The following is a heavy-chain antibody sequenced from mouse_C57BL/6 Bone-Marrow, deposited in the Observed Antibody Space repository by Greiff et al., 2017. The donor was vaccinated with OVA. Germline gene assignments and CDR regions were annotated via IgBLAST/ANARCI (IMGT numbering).Heavy chain of an antibody. CDR2: IYPGSGST. D-gene: IGHD1-1*01. CDR1: GYTFTSYW. V-gene: IGHV1-55*01. J-gene: IGHJ3*01. CDR3: ASYGSPFAY. Sequence: QVQLQQPGAELVRPGSSVKLSCKASGYTFTSYWITWVKQRPGQGLEWIGDIYPGSGSTNYNEKFKSKATLTVDTSSSTAYMQLSSLTSEDSAVYYCASYGSPFAYWGQGTLVTVSA.